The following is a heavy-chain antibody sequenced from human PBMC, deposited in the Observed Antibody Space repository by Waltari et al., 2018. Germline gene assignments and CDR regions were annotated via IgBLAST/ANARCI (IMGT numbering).Heavy chain of an antibody. J-gene: IGHJ4*02. Sequence: QVQLVQSGAEVKKPGSSVKVSCKASGGPFSSYTISWVRQAPGQGLEWMGRIIPILGIANYAQKFQGRVTITADKSTSTAYMELSSLRSEDTAVYYCARDWQGNYYGSGSYSFDYWGQGTLVTVSS. CDR1: GGPFSSYT. D-gene: IGHD3-10*01. CDR3: ARDWQGNYYGSGSYSFDY. V-gene: IGHV1-69*08. CDR2: IIPILGIA.